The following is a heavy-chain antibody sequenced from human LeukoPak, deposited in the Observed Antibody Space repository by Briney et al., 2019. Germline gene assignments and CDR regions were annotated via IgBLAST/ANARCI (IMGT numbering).Heavy chain of an antibody. J-gene: IGHJ6*03. Sequence: GGSLRLSCAASGFTFSSYSMNWVRQAPGKGLEWVSSISSSSSYIYYADSVKGRFTISRDNAKNSLYLQMNSLRAEDTAVYYCARGTDDYGDQLGLYYYMDVWGKGTTVTVSS. CDR1: GFTFSSYS. D-gene: IGHD4-17*01. CDR2: ISSSSSYI. V-gene: IGHV3-21*01. CDR3: ARGTDDYGDQLGLYYYMDV.